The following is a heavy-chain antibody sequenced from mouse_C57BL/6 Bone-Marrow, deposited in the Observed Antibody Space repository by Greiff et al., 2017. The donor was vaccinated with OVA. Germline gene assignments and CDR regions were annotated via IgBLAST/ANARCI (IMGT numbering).Heavy chain of an antibody. CDR2: ISNGGGST. Sequence: EVKLVESGGGLVQPGGSLKLSCAASGFTFSDYYMYWVRQTPEKRLEWVAYISNGGGSTYYPDTVQGRFTISRYNAKNTLYLQLSRLKSEDTAMYYCARRGKHWYFDGWGTGTTVTVSS. V-gene: IGHV5-12*01. CDR1: GFTFSDYY. J-gene: IGHJ1*03. CDR3: ARRGKHWYFDG. D-gene: IGHD2-1*01.